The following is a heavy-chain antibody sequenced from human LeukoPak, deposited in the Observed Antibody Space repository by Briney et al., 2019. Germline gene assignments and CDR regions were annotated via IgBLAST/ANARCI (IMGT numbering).Heavy chain of an antibody. CDR1: GYTFTGYY. CDR2: INPNSGGT. D-gene: IGHD6-13*01. J-gene: IGHJ4*02. CDR3: ARGGVKAAASNDY. Sequence: ASVKVSCKASGYTFTGYYIHWVRQAPGQGLEWMGWINPNSGGTNYAQKFQGWVTMTRDTSISTAYMELSRLRSDDTAVYYCARGGVKAAASNDYWGQGTLVTVSS. V-gene: IGHV1-2*04.